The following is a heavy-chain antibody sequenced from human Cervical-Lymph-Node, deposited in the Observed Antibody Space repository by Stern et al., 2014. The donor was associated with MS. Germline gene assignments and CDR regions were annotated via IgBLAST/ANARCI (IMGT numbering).Heavy chain of an antibody. Sequence: VQLVESGAGVKKPGSSVKVSCKASGGTFSNYATSWVRQAPGQGLEWMGGIVPLFGKPNYAQKFQGRVTIAADESTSTAYMDLSSLRSEDTAVYYCASPLTATSVPFGYYGMDVWGQGTTVTVS. J-gene: IGHJ6*02. CDR1: GGTFSNYA. CDR3: ASPLTATSVPFGYYGMDV. CDR2: IVPLFGKP. D-gene: IGHD4-17*01. V-gene: IGHV1-69*01.